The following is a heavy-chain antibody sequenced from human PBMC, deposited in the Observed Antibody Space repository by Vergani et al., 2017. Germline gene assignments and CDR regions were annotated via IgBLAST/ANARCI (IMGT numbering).Heavy chain of an antibody. CDR3: AHRQAIQLWSHDAFDI. J-gene: IGHJ3*02. CDR1: GFSLSTSGVG. V-gene: IGHV2-5*02. CDR2: LYWDDDK. Sequence: QITLKESGPTLVKPTQTLTLTCTFSGFSLSTSGVGVGWIRQPPGKALEWLALLYWDDDKRYSPSLKSRLTITKDTSKNHVVLTMTNMDPVDTATYYCAHRQAIQLWSHDAFDIWGQGTMVTVSS. D-gene: IGHD5-18*01.